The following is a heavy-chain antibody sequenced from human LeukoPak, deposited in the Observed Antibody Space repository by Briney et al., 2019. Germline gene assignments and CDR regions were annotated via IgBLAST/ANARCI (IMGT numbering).Heavy chain of an antibody. J-gene: IGHJ4*02. CDR3: ARDVGSTMILLIDY. CDR2: ISYDGYNE. Sequence: GGSLRLSCAASGFTLSYNAMHWVRQAPGKGLEWVAVISYDGYNEYYADSVKGRFTISRDNSKNTLYLQMNSLRAEDTAVYYCARDVGSTMILLIDYWGQGTLVTVSS. V-gene: IGHV3-30*04. D-gene: IGHD3-22*01. CDR1: GFTLSYNA.